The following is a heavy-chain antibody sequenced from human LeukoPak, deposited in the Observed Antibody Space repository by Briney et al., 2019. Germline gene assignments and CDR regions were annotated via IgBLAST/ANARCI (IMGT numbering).Heavy chain of an antibody. CDR1: GFTVSSNY. CDR3: ARALLPWFGELSLIHYYYYGMDV. J-gene: IGHJ6*02. V-gene: IGHV3-53*01. CDR2: IYSGGST. D-gene: IGHD3-10*01. Sequence: GGSLRLSCAASGFTVSSNYMSWVRQAPGKGLEWVSVIYSGGSTYYADSVKGRFTISRDNAKNSLYLQMNSLRAEDTAVYYCARALLPWFGELSLIHYYYYGMDVWGQGTTVTVSS.